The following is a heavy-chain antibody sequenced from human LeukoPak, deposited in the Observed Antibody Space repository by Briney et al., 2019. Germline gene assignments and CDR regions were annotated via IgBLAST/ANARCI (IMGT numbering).Heavy chain of an antibody. D-gene: IGHD1-1*01. V-gene: IGHV3-21*01. J-gene: IGHJ4*02. CDR3: ARVVDNWYYFDY. Sequence: GSLRLSCAASGFTFSSYSMNWVRQAPGKGLEWVSSISSSSSYIYYADSVKGRFTISRDNAKNSLYLQMNSLRAEDTAVYYCARVVDNWYYFDYWGQGTLVTVSS. CDR2: ISSSSSYI. CDR1: GFTFSSYS.